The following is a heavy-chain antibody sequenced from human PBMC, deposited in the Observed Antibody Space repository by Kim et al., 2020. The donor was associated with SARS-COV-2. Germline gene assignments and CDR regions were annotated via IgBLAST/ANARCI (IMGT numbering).Heavy chain of an antibody. CDR2: IAGNGAST. D-gene: IGHD3-3*02. CDR1: GFTFSAYA. Sequence: GGSLRLSCSASGFTFSAYAMHWVRQAPGKGLEYVSCIAGNGASTYYAESMQGRFSISRDNSRNMLYLHMSNLRAEDTALYYCVKDRTENIFGVISTLDYWCQGTLVTVSS. V-gene: IGHV3-64D*09. J-gene: IGHJ4*02. CDR3: VKDRTENIFGVISTLDY.